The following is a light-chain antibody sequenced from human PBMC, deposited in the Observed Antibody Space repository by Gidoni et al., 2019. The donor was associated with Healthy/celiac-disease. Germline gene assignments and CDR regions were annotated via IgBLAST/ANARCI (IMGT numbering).Light chain of an antibody. Sequence: DIQMTQSPSSLSASVGDRVTITCRASQSISSYLNWYQQKPGKAPKLLIYAASSLQSGVPSRFSGSGSGTDFTLTISSLPPEAFATYYCQQSYSTPHTFGQGTKVEIK. CDR2: AAS. CDR3: QQSYSTPHT. V-gene: IGKV1-39*01. J-gene: IGKJ1*01. CDR1: QSISSY.